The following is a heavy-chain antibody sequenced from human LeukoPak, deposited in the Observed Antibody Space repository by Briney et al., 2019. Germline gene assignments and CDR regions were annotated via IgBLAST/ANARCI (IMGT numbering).Heavy chain of an antibody. CDR2: ISYDGSNK. D-gene: IGHD3-3*01. J-gene: IGHJ6*02. CDR1: GFTFSSYA. Sequence: GGSLRLSCAASGFTFSSYAMPWVRQAPGKGLEWVAVISYDGSNKYYADSVKGRFTISRDNSKNTLYLQMNSLRAEDTAVYYCAREQGGGYYDFWSGPDKDYYGMDVWGQGTTVTVSS. V-gene: IGHV3-30-3*01. CDR3: AREQGGGYYDFWSGPDKDYYGMDV.